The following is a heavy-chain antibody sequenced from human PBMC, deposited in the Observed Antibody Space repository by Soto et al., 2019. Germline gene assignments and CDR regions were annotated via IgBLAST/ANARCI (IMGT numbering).Heavy chain of an antibody. CDR3: AREYCSGGSCYSDTNWFDP. J-gene: IGHJ5*02. CDR1: GYTFTGYY. V-gene: IGHV1-2*04. D-gene: IGHD2-15*01. CDR2: INPNSGGT. Sequence: QVQLVQSGAEVKKPGASVKVSCKASGYTFTGYYMHWVRQAPGQGLEWMGWINPNSGGTNYEQKFQGWVTRTRDTSISTAYMELSRLRADDTAVYYCAREYCSGGSCYSDTNWFDPWGQGTLVTVSS.